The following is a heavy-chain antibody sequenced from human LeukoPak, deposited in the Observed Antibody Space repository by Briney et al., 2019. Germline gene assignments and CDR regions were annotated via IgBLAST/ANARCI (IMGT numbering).Heavy chain of an antibody. J-gene: IGHJ5*02. CDR2: MNPNSGNT. Sequence: GASVKVSCKASGGTFSSYAISWVRQATGQGLEWMGWMNPNSGNTGYAQKFQGRVTMTRNTSISTAYMELSSLRSEDTAVYYCARGSQRHTSYYDFWSGYYRGGFDPWGQGTLVTVSS. V-gene: IGHV1-8*02. CDR3: ARGSQRHTSYYDFWSGYYRGGFDP. D-gene: IGHD3-3*01. CDR1: GGTFSSYA.